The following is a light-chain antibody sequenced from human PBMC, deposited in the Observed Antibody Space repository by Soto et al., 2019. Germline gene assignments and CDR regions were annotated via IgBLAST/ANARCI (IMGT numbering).Light chain of an antibody. CDR2: GAS. CDR3: QQYNDWPLT. CDR1: QSINNN. Sequence: EIVMTQSQATLSVSPGERATLSCRASQSINNNLAWYQQKRCQGPRLLIYGASPMATGTPARFSGSGSGTGFTRTISSLQSEDFAIYYCQQYNDWPLTFGGGTKVEIK. V-gene: IGKV3-15*01. J-gene: IGKJ4*01.